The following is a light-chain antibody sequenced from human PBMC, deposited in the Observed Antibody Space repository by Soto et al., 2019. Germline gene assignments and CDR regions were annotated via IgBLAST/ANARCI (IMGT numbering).Light chain of an antibody. CDR3: QAWDSSTNYV. J-gene: IGLJ1*01. V-gene: IGLV3-1*01. CDR2: HDT. Sequence: SYELTQAPSLSVSPGQTASITCSGDKLGDKFAFWYQQKPGQSPVLVIYHDTKRPSGIPERFSGSNSGNTATLTISGTQAVDEADYYCQAWDSSTNYVFGPGTKVTVL. CDR1: KLGDKF.